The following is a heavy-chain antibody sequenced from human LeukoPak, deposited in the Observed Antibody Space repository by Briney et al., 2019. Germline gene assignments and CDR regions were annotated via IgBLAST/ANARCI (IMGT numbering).Heavy chain of an antibody. V-gene: IGHV3-64D*06. J-gene: IGHJ5*02. Sequence: GGSLRLSCSTSGFTFSSYAMHWLRQAPGQGLEYVSAISNYGGSTYYADSVKGRFTISRDNSKNMLYLQMSSVRAEDTAVYYCVKDYYGSGSYSWFDPWGQGTLVTVSS. D-gene: IGHD3-10*01. CDR2: ISNYGGST. CDR3: VKDYYGSGSYSWFDP. CDR1: GFTFSSYA.